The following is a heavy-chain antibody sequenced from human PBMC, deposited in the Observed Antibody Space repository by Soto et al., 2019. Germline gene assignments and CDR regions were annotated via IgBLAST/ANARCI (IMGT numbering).Heavy chain of an antibody. D-gene: IGHD1-26*01. V-gene: IGHV3-21*01. CDR2: ISSGGDYI. Sequence: EVQVVESGGGLVQPGGSLRLSCSFTFSMYSMNWVRQAPGKGLEWVASISSGGDYIKYADSVKGRFTISRDNAKNSVYLQMNSLRVDDTAIYFCTRDQGGSYDSWFDPWGQGTLVTVSS. J-gene: IGHJ5*02. CDR1: FTFSMYS. CDR3: TRDQGGSYDSWFDP.